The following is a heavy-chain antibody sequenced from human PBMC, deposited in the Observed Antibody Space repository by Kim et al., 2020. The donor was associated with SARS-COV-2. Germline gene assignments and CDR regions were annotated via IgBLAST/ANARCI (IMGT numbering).Heavy chain of an antibody. CDR3: ARGIVATIFGFDY. V-gene: IGHV3-11*05. Sequence: YADSVKGRFTSSRGNAKNSRYLQMNSLGAEDTAVYYCARGIVATIFGFDYWGQGTLVTVSS. J-gene: IGHJ4*02. D-gene: IGHD5-12*01.